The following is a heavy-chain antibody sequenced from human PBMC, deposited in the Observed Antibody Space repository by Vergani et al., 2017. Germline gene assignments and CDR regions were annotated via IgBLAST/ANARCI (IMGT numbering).Heavy chain of an antibody. D-gene: IGHD5-18*01. CDR3: AKDAGYSYGIEVDY. Sequence: EVQLLESGGNLVQPGGSLRLSCAASGFTFSNFAMSWVRQAPGKGLEWVSSISGSGGSTYYADSVKGRFTFSRDNSKNMLYLQMNSLRADDTAVYYCAKDAGYSYGIEVDYWGQGTLVTVSS. V-gene: IGHV3-23*01. CDR2: ISGSGGST. CDR1: GFTFSNFA. J-gene: IGHJ4*02.